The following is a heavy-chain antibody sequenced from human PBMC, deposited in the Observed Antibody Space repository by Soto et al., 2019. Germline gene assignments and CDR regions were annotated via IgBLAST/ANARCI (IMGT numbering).Heavy chain of an antibody. Sequence: GPTLVNPTQTLTLTCTFSGFSLSTSGMCVSWIRQPPGKALEWLARIDWDDDKYYSTSLKTRLTISKDTSKNQVVLTMTNMDPVDTATYYCARTSGIAVAGSYYYYMDVWGKGTTVTVSS. J-gene: IGHJ6*03. CDR1: GFSLSTSGMC. V-gene: IGHV2-70*11. CDR3: ARTSGIAVAGSYYYYMDV. CDR2: IDWDDDK. D-gene: IGHD6-19*01.